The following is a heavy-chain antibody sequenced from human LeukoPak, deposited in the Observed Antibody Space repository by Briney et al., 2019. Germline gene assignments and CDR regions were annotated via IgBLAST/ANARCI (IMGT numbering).Heavy chain of an antibody. Sequence: GGPLRLSCAPSGFTFSTYWIHWVRPAPGKRMVCGSRINSDGSSTSYADSVKGRFTSSRDNAKYSLSLQMNSLRVEDTAVYYCARDGMPFDWWGQGNLVTVYS. J-gene: IGHJ4*02. CDR1: GFTFSTYW. CDR3: ARDGMPFDW. D-gene: IGHD1-1*01. V-gene: IGHV3-74*01. CDR2: INSDGSST.